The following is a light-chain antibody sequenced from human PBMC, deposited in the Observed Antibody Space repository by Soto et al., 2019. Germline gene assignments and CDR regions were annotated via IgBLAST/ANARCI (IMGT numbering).Light chain of an antibody. V-gene: IGLV3-21*03. CDR1: NIGSKS. J-gene: IGLJ1*01. CDR3: QVWESSSGHYG. CDR2: DDG. Sequence: SSALSQPPSVSVAPGRTATITRGGNNIGSKSVHWYQQRPGQAPVLVVYDDGDRPSGIPERFAGSNSGNTATLTISRVEAGDEADYYCQVWESSSGHYGFGSGTKVTVL.